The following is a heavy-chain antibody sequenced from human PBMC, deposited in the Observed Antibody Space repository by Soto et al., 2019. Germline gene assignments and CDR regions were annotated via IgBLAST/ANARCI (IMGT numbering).Heavy chain of an antibody. CDR1: GFTFTDYY. Sequence: QVQLVESGGGLVKPGGSLRLYYAASGFTFTDYYMSWIRQAPGKGLEWISYFSGSGTNIYYADSLKGRFTISRDNAKKSLYLQMNSLRDEDTAVYYCARGPKGYAFDIWGQGTMVTVSS. D-gene: IGHD5-18*01. CDR3: ARGPKGYAFDI. CDR2: FSGSGTNI. V-gene: IGHV3-11*01. J-gene: IGHJ3*02.